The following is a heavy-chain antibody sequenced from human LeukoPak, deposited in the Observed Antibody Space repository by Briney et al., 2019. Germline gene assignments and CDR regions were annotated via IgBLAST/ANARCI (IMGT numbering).Heavy chain of an antibody. CDR2: IYYSGST. CDR3: ARLVVAATSYYYGMDV. Sequence: SETLSLTCTVSGGSVSSGSYYWSWIRQPPGKGLEWIGYIYYSGSTSYNPSLKSRVTISVDTSKNQFSLKLSSVTAADTAVYYCARLVVAATSYYYGMDVWGKGTTVTVSS. V-gene: IGHV4-61*01. D-gene: IGHD2-15*01. J-gene: IGHJ6*04. CDR1: GGSVSSGSYY.